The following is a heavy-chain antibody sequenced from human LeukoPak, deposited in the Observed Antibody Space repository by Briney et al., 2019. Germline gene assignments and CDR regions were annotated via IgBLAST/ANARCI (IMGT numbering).Heavy chain of an antibody. CDR1: GGSLSTYY. Sequence: SETLSLTCTVSGGSLSTYYWSWIRRPPGKGLEWIAYIHASGPTNYNPSLKSRITIPVHTSKNQFSRKLSSVTAADTAVDYCARHDAGIAARPFDNWGQGTLVTVSS. V-gene: IGHV4-4*09. D-gene: IGHD6-6*01. J-gene: IGHJ4*02. CDR3: ARHDAGIAARPFDN. CDR2: IHASGPT.